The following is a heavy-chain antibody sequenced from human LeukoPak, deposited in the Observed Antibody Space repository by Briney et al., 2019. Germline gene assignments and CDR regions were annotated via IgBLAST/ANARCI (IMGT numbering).Heavy chain of an antibody. D-gene: IGHD3-10*01. V-gene: IGHV3-23*01. CDR3: AKGQSYYGSGSYYPDY. CDR2: ISGSGGST. J-gene: IGHJ4*02. Sequence: GGSLRLSCAASGFTFSSYAMSWVRQAPGKGLEWVSAISGSGGSTYYADSVKGRFTISRDNSKNTLYLQMNSLRAEDTAVYYCAKGQSYYGSGSYYPDYWGQGTLVTVSS. CDR1: GFTFSSYA.